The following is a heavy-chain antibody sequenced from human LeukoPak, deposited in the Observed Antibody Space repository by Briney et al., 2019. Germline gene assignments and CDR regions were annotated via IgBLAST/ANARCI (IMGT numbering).Heavy chain of an antibody. CDR1: GFTFSSYS. CDR2: ISGSGSTI. CDR3: VKVSSTVGATYFDY. J-gene: IGHJ4*02. D-gene: IGHD1-26*01. Sequence: GGSLRPSCAASGFTFSSYSMNWVRQAPGKGLEWVSYISGSGSTIYYADSVKGRFTISRDNAKNSLYLQMNSLRDEDTAVYYCVKVSSTVGATYFDYWGQGTLVTVSS. V-gene: IGHV3-48*02.